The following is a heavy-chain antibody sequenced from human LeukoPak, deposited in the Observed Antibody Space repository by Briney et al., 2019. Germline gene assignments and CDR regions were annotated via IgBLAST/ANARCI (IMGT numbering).Heavy chain of an antibody. CDR3: AINGGGDSGYGIFDY. CDR1: GFTFSSYV. CDR2: ISYDGSNE. J-gene: IGHJ4*02. V-gene: IGHV3-30*04. Sequence: GGFLRLSCAASGFTFSSYVMHWVRQAPGKGLEWVAIISYDGSNEYYADSVKGRFTISRDNAKNSLYLQMNSLRADDTAFYYCAINGGGDSGYGIFDYWDQGTLGTVSS. D-gene: IGHD5-12*01.